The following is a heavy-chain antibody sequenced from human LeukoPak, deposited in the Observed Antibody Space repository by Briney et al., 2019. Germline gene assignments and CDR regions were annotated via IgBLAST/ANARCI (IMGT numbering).Heavy chain of an antibody. J-gene: IGHJ5*02. CDR2: IYYSGST. Sequence: PSETLSLTCTVSGGSISSGDYYWSWIRQPPGKGLEGIGYIYYSGSTYYNPSLKSRVTISVDTSKNQFSLKLSSVTAADTAVYYCARAGAAAFAILNWFDPWGQGTLVTVSS. D-gene: IGHD6-13*01. CDR3: ARAGAAAFAILNWFDP. CDR1: GGSISSGDYY. V-gene: IGHV4-30-4*01.